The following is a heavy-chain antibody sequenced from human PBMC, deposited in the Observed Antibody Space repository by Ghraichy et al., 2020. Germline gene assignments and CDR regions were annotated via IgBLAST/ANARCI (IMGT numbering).Heavy chain of an antibody. Sequence: LSLTCAASGFTFSNYNMNWVRRAPGKGLEWVSYISTSGTTIYYADSVKGRFTISRDDASNSLYLQMNSLRDEDTAVYYCARISPSVHDYGDYLAAFDIWGQGTVVTVSS. J-gene: IGHJ3*02. V-gene: IGHV3-48*02. CDR3: ARISPSVHDYGDYLAAFDI. CDR1: GFTFSNYN. CDR2: ISTSGTTI. D-gene: IGHD4-17*01.